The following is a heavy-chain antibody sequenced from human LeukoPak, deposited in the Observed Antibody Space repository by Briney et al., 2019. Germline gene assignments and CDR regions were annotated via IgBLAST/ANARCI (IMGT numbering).Heavy chain of an antibody. J-gene: IGHJ4*02. Sequence: GGSLRLSCAASGFTFSSYSMNWVRQAPGKGLEWGSSISSSSSYIYYADSVKGRFTISRDNAKNSLYLQMNSLRAEDTAVYYCASSFGYYYGSGIYWGQGTLVTVSS. D-gene: IGHD3-10*01. CDR3: ASSFGYYYGSGIY. CDR1: GFTFSSYS. V-gene: IGHV3-21*01. CDR2: ISSSSSYI.